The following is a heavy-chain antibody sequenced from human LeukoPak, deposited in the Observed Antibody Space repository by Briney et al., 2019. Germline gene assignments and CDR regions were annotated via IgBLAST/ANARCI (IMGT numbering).Heavy chain of an antibody. CDR3: ARVALRFLEWLLLPSDHDAFDI. CDR2: ISAYNGNT. V-gene: IGHV1-18*01. J-gene: IGHJ3*02. Sequence: ASVKVSCKASGYTFTSYGISWVRKAPGQGLEWMGWISAYNGNTNYAQKLQGRVTMTTDTSTSTAYMELRSLRSDDTAVYYCARVALRFLEWLLLPSDHDAFDIWGQGTMVTVSS. D-gene: IGHD3-3*01. CDR1: GYTFTSYG.